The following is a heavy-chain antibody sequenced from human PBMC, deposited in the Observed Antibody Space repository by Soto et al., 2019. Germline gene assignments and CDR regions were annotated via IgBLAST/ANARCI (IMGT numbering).Heavy chain of an antibody. Sequence: GASVKVSCKASGFTFADSAVQWVRQARGQSLEWMGRILVDSHNTKSAQKFTERVTISWDVSTSTAFMELRSLRSEDTAVCYCATANNTSPFDYWGQGTLVTVSS. J-gene: IGHJ4*02. CDR3: ATANNTSPFDY. D-gene: IGHD1-26*01. V-gene: IGHV1-58*01. CDR1: GFTFADSA. CDR2: ILVDSHNT.